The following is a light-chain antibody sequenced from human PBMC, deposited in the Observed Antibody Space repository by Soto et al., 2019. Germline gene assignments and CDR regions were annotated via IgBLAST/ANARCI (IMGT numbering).Light chain of an antibody. V-gene: IGLV1-51*01. CDR3: GTGDSGLSVVV. CDR2: DNN. CDR1: NSNIGNKD. Sequence: QSVLTQPPSVSAAPGQKVTISCSGRNSNIGNKDVSWYQQFPGTAPKLLIYDNNRRPSGIPDRFSASKSGTLATLAITGLQTGDEADYYCGTGDSGLSVVVFGGGTKLTVL. J-gene: IGLJ2*01.